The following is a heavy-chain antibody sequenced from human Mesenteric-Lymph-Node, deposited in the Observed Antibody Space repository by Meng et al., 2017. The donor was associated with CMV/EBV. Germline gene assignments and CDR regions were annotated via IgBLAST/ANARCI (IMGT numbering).Heavy chain of an antibody. Sequence: GESLKISCAAFGITFISYAMNWVRQAPGKGLEWVSAISGSGGSTYHADSVKGRFTISRDNSKNTLYLQMNSLRAEDTAVYYCAKDRSAVAGTFFDYWGQGTLVTVSS. CDR1: GITFISYA. CDR3: AKDRSAVAGTFFDY. V-gene: IGHV3-23*01. CDR2: ISGSGGST. D-gene: IGHD6-19*01. J-gene: IGHJ4*02.